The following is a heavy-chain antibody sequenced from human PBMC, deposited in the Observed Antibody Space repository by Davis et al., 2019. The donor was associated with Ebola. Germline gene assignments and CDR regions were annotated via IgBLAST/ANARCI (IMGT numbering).Heavy chain of an antibody. D-gene: IGHD2-15*01. Sequence: ASVKVSCKASGYTFTSYDINWVRQATGQGLEWMGWMNPNSGNTGYAQKLQGRVTMTTDTSTSTAYMELRSLRFDDTAVYYCARDGGSPAKRGYMDVWGKGTTVTVSS. CDR1: GYTFTSYD. CDR2: MNPNSGNT. CDR3: ARDGGSPAKRGYMDV. V-gene: IGHV1-8*01. J-gene: IGHJ6*03.